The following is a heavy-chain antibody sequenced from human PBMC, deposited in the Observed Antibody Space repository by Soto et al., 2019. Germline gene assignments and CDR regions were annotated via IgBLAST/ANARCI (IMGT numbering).Heavy chain of an antibody. J-gene: IGHJ6*03. CDR2: IIPIFGTA. V-gene: IGHV1-69*13. CDR3: ATTYCSGGSCYYYMDV. D-gene: IGHD2-15*01. CDR1: GGTFSSYA. Sequence: ASVKVSCKASGGTFSSYAISWVRQAPGQGLEWMGGIIPIFGTANYAQKFQGRVTITADESTSTAYMELSSLRSEDTAVYYCATTYCSGGSCYYYMDVWGKGTTVIVSS.